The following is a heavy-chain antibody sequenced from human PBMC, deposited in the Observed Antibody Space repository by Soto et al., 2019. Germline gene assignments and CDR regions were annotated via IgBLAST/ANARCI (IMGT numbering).Heavy chain of an antibody. CDR1: GFTFSGFT. CDR2: ISSSSNTI. D-gene: IGHD2-15*01. CDR3: ARTCSGGTCSFDY. Sequence: GGSLRLSCAASGFTFSGFTMNWVRQVPGKGLEWVSYISSSSNTIYYADSVKGRFTISRDNAKNSLYLQMNSLRAEDTAVYYCARTCSGGTCSFDYWGQGTLVTVSS. V-gene: IGHV3-48*01. J-gene: IGHJ4*02.